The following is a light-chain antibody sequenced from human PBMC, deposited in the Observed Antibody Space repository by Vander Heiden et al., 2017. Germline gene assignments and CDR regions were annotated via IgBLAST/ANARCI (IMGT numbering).Light chain of an antibody. V-gene: IGLV4-69*01. CDR1: SGHGSYA. CDR2: LNSDGSQ. Sequence: QLVLTQSPSASASLGASVKLTCTLSSGHGSYAIAWHQQQPEKGPRYLMKLNSDGSQRKGDGIPDRLSGSTSGAERYLTISSLQSEDEADYYCQTWGTGIQVFGGGTKLTVL. J-gene: IGLJ3*02. CDR3: QTWGTGIQV.